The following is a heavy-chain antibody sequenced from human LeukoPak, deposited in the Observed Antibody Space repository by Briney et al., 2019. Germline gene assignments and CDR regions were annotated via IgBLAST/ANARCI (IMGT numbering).Heavy chain of an antibody. Sequence: PSETLSLTCTVSGGSISSGDYYWSWIRQPPGKGLEWIGYIYYSGSTYYNPSLKSRVTISVDTSKNQFSLKLSSVTAADTAVYYCARDPHSYYFDYWGQGTLVTVSS. CDR1: GGSISSGDYY. J-gene: IGHJ4*02. CDR2: IYYSGST. D-gene: IGHD2-21*01. V-gene: IGHV4-30-4*01. CDR3: ARDPHSYYFDY.